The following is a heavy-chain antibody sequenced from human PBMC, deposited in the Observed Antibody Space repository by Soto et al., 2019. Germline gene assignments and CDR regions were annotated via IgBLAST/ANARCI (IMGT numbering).Heavy chain of an antibody. J-gene: IGHJ5*02. CDR1: GYTFTSYY. D-gene: IGHD4-17*01. V-gene: IGHV1-46*01. Sequence: ASVKVSCKASGYTFTSYYMHWVRQAPGQGLEWMGIINPSGGSTSYAQKFQGRVTMTRDTSTSTVYMELRSLRSDDTAVYYCARGSFADGDYRNWFDPWGQGTLVTVSS. CDR2: INPSGGST. CDR3: ARGSFADGDYRNWFDP.